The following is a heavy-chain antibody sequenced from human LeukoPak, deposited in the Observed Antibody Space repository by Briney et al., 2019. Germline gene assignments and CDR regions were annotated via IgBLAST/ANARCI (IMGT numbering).Heavy chain of an antibody. CDR2: IKQDGSEK. D-gene: IGHD3-10*01. J-gene: IGHJ4*02. CDR3: AREDYSSGNPTIDH. CDR1: GFTFSSYW. Sequence: GGSLRLSCAASGFTFSSYWMSWVRQAPGKGLEWVANIKQDGSEKYYVDSVKGRFTISRDNAKNSLYLQMNSLRAEDTAVYYCAREDYSSGNPTIDHWGQGTLVTVSS. V-gene: IGHV3-7*01.